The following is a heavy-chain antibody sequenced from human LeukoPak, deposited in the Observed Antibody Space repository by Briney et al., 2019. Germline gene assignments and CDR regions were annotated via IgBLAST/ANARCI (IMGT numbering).Heavy chain of an antibody. CDR2: TSAYNGNT. V-gene: IGHV1-18*01. CDR3: ARERRYSSGPGDY. J-gene: IGHJ4*02. CDR1: GYTFTSCG. D-gene: IGHD6-19*01. Sequence: ASVKVSCKASGYTFTSCGISWVRQAPAQGLEWMGWTSAYNGNTNYAQKLQGRVTMTTDTSTSTVYMELRSLRSDDAAVYYCARERRYSSGPGDYWGQGTLVTVSS.